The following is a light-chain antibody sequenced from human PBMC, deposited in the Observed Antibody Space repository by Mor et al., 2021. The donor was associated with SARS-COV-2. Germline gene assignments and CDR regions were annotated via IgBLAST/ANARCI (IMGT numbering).Light chain of an antibody. V-gene: IGLV3-25*03. J-gene: IGLJ1*01. CDR1: ALPDQY. Sequence: ITCSGDALPDQYAYWYQQKPGQAPVVVIYKDSERPSGIPERFSGSSSGTTVTLTISGVQAEDEADYFCQSADNSGTFVFG. CDR2: KDS. CDR3: QSADNSGTFV.